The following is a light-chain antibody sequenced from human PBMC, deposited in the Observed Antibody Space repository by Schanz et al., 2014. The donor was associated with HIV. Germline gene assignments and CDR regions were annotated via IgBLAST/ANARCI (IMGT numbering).Light chain of an antibody. V-gene: IGLV1-44*01. Sequence: QSVLTQPPSASGTPGQRVTISCSVSRSNIGSNAVNWFQQLPGTAPKLLIYNSYHRPSGVPDRFSGSGSGTSASLAISGLQSDDEGDYYCATWDDSLNAWVFGGGTKLTVL. CDR2: NSY. J-gene: IGLJ3*02. CDR3: ATWDDSLNAWV. CDR1: RSNIGSNA.